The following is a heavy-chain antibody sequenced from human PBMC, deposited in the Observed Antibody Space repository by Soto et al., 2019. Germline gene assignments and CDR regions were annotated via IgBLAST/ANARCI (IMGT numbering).Heavy chain of an antibody. Sequence: PSETLSLTCTVSGDSISSYYCSWIRQPPGKGLEWIGYIYYSGNTNYNPSLKSRVIISVDTSKNLFSLKLTSVTAADTAVYYCARIPVDTSMIYWLDPWGQGTLVTVSS. J-gene: IGHJ5*02. CDR2: IYYSGNT. D-gene: IGHD5-18*01. CDR3: ARIPVDTSMIYWLDP. CDR1: GDSISSYY. V-gene: IGHV4-59*01.